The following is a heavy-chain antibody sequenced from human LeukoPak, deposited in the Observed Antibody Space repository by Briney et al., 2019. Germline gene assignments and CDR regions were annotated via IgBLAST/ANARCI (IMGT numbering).Heavy chain of an antibody. D-gene: IGHD3-3*01. CDR3: ARGVAPPKNPYYDFWSGYFPSRDPHYFDY. Sequence: SETPSLTCAVYGGSFSGYYWSWIRQPPGKGLEWIGEINHSGSTNYNPSLKSRVTISVDTSKNQFSLKLSSVTAADTAVYYCARGVAPPKNPYYDFWSGYFPSRDPHYFDYWGQGTLVTVSS. CDR2: INHSGST. CDR1: GGSFSGYY. V-gene: IGHV4-34*01. J-gene: IGHJ4*02.